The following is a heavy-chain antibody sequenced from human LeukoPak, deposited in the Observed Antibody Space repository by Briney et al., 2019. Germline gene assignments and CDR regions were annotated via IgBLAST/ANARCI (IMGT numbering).Heavy chain of an antibody. CDR3: ARVDYDFWSGYYPDY. CDR2: IKQDGSEK. CDR1: GFTFSSYW. D-gene: IGHD3-3*01. J-gene: IGHJ4*02. Sequence: GGSLRLSCAASGFTFSSYWMSWVRQAPGKGLEWVANIKQDGSEKYYVDSVKGRFTISRDNAKNSLYLQMNSLRAEDTAVYYCARVDYDFWSGYYPDYWGQGTLVTVSS. V-gene: IGHV3-7*01.